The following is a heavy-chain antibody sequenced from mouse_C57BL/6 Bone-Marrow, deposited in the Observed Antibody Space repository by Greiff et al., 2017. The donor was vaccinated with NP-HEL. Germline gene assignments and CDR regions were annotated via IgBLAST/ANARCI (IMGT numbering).Heavy chain of an antibody. CDR2: IRLKSDNYAT. Sequence: EVQLVESGGGLVQPGGSMKLSCVASGFTFSNYWMNWVRQSPEKGLEWVAQIRLKSDNYATHYAESVKGRFTISRDDSKSSVYLQMNNLRAEDTGIYYCTGWGGPFDYWGQGTTLTVSS. CDR1: GFTFSNYW. CDR3: TGWGGPFDY. D-gene: IGHD1-1*02. V-gene: IGHV6-3*01. J-gene: IGHJ2*01.